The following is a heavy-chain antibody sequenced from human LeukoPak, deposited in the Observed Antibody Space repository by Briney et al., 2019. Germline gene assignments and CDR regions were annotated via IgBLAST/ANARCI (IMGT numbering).Heavy chain of an antibody. V-gene: IGHV3-48*04. Sequence: GGSLRLSCAASGFTFSSYAMHWVRQAPGKGLEWVSYISSSGSTIYYADSVKGRFTTSRDNADNSLYLQMNSLRAEDTAMYYCARGEVTLGFPRYSSSWFPPDYWGQGTLVTVSS. CDR3: ARGEVTLGFPRYSSSWFPPDY. CDR1: GFTFSSYA. J-gene: IGHJ4*02. CDR2: ISSSGSTI. D-gene: IGHD6-13*01.